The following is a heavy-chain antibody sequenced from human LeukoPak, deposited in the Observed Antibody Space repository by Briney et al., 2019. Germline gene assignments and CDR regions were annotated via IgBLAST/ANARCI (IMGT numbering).Heavy chain of an antibody. CDR3: ARTYYDFWSGYYYFDY. CDR2: IYYSGST. J-gene: IGHJ4*02. V-gene: IGHV4-59*01. Sequence: PSETLSLTCIVSGGSISSYYWSWIRQPPGKGLEWIGYIYYSGSTNYNPSLKSRVTISVDTSKNQFSLKLSSVTAADTAVYYCARTYYDFWSGYYYFDYWGQGTLVTVSS. D-gene: IGHD3-3*01. CDR1: GGSISSYY.